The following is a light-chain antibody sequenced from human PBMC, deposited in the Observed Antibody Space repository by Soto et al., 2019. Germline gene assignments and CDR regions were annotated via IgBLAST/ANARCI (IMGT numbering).Light chain of an antibody. CDR2: DVR. CDR1: SSDVGGYNY. CDR3: SSYTSSNTVI. Sequence: QSALTQPASVSGSPGQSITISCTGTSSDVGGYNYISWYQQHPGKAPKFIIYDVRNLPSGVSNRFSGSRSGNTASLTISGLQAEDEADYYCSSYTSSNTVIFGGGTKLTVL. V-gene: IGLV2-14*03. J-gene: IGLJ2*01.